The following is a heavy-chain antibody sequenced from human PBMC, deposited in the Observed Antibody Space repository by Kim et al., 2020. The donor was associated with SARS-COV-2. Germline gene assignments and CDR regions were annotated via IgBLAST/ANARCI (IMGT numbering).Heavy chain of an antibody. CDR1: GLTFSNAW. CDR3: TTLVRTYYDFWSGYSG. Sequence: GGSLRLSCAASGLTFSNAWMSWVRQAPGKGLEWVGRIKSKTDGGTTDYAAPVKGRFTISRDDSKNTLYLQMNSLKTEDTAVYYCTTLVRTYYDFWSGYSGWGQGTLVTVSS. J-gene: IGHJ4*02. V-gene: IGHV3-15*01. CDR2: IKSKTDGGTT. D-gene: IGHD3-3*01.